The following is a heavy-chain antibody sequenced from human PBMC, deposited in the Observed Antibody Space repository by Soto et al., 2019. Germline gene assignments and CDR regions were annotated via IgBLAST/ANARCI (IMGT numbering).Heavy chain of an antibody. CDR3: ASLSITMVRGVPDHSYGIDV. V-gene: IGHV3-21*01. Sequence: EVQLVESGGGLVKPGGSLRLSCAASGFTFSSYSMNWVRQAPGKGLEWVSSISSSSSYIYYADSVKGRFTISRDNAKNPLYLQMDSLRAEDTAVYYCASLSITMVRGVPDHSYGIDVWGQGTTVTVSS. CDR2: ISSSSSYI. J-gene: IGHJ6*02. D-gene: IGHD3-10*01. CDR1: GFTFSSYS.